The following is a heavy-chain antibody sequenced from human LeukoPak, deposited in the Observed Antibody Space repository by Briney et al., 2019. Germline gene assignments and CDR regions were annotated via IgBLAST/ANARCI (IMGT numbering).Heavy chain of an antibody. J-gene: IGHJ4*02. CDR1: GFTFSGYA. D-gene: IGHD3-22*01. Sequence: SGGSLRLSCAASGFTFSGYAMSWVRQAPGKGLEWVSSISSSSSYIYYADSVKGRFTISRDNAKNSLYLQMNSLRAEDTAVYYCAREGDSSGYYYSYWGQGTLVTVSS. CDR2: ISSSSSYI. CDR3: AREGDSSGYYYSY. V-gene: IGHV3-21*01.